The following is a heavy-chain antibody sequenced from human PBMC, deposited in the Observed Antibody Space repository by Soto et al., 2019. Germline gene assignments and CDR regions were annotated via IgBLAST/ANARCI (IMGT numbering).Heavy chain of an antibody. CDR3: ARQIAAAGRFDP. J-gene: IGHJ5*02. CDR1: GGTFSSSSYY. D-gene: IGHD6-13*01. Sequence: SCKASGGTFSSSSYYWGWIRQPPGKGLEWIGSIYYSGSTYYNPSLKSRVTISVDTSKNQFSLKLSSVTAADTAVYYCARQIAAAGRFDPWGQGTLVTVSS. V-gene: IGHV4-39*01. CDR2: IYYSGST.